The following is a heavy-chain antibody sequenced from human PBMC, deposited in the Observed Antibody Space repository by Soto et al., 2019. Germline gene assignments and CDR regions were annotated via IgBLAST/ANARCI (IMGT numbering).Heavy chain of an antibody. D-gene: IGHD6-13*01. CDR2: VWFDGSNE. CDR3: AKMVGVSVAAAGFDL. CDR1: GFIFSSDG. V-gene: IGHV3-33*06. J-gene: IGHJ4*02. Sequence: QVQLVESGGGVVQPGRSLRLSCVASGFIFSSDGMHWVRQAPGKGLEWVAVVWFDGSNEFYADSVKGRFTISRDNSKKTMFLQVNSLRAEDTAVYYCAKMVGVSVAAAGFDLWGQGTLVTVSS.